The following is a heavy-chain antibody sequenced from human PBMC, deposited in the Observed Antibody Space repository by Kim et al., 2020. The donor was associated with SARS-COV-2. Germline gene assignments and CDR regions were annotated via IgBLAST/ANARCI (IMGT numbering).Heavy chain of an antibody. V-gene: IGHV3-74*03. CDR1: GFTFAQFW. D-gene: IGHD5-12*01. Sequence: GGSLRLSCAASGFTFAQFWMHWVRQAPGKGLVWVSRVNSDGRSTTYADSVKGRFTISRDNTKNTLSLEMNSLRADDTAVYFCASGYNYRFYHWGQGALV. J-gene: IGHJ4*02. CDR3: ASGYNYRFYH. CDR2: VNSDGRST.